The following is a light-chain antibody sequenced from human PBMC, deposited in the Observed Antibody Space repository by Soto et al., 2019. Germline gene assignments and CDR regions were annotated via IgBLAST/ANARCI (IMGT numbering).Light chain of an antibody. Sequence: EIVFTQSPATLSLSPGERATLSCRASQSVSTYLACYQQKPGQAPPLLIYDASSRATSIPARFSGRGSGTEFTRTISSLEPEDFAVYYCQQRSQWPVTFGQGTRVEIK. J-gene: IGKJ1*01. CDR2: DAS. CDR3: QQRSQWPVT. CDR1: QSVSTY. V-gene: IGKV3-11*01.